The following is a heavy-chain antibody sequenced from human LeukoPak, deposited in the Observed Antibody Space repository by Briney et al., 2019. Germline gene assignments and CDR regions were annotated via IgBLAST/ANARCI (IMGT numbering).Heavy chain of an antibody. CDR3: ARGGTGIFGVVIIYPFDY. Sequence: ASVKVSCKASGYTFTGYYMHWVRQAPGQGLEWMRWINPNSGGTNYAQKFQGRVTMTRDTSISTAYMELSRLRSDDTAVYYCARGGTGIFGVVIIYPFDYWGQGTLVTVSS. J-gene: IGHJ4*02. D-gene: IGHD3-3*01. V-gene: IGHV1-2*02. CDR2: INPNSGGT. CDR1: GYTFTGYY.